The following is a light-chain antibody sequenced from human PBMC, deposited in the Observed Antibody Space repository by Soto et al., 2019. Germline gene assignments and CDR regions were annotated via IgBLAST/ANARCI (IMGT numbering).Light chain of an antibody. CDR2: GVS. J-gene: IGLJ1*01. CDR1: STDVGGYNY. Sequence: QSVLTQPASVSGSPGQSITISCTGTSTDVGGYNYVSWYQQHPGKAPKLMIYGVSNRPSGISDRFSGSKSGNTASLTISGLQAEDEAEYYCSSYTTTNTLDVFGTGTKVTVL. CDR3: SSYTTTNTLDV. V-gene: IGLV2-14*01.